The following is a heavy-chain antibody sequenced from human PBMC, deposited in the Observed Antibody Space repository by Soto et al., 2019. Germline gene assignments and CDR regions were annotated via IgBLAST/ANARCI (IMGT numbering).Heavy chain of an antibody. CDR3: AREFKLLWFGELLAFFAY. V-gene: IGHV1-69*13. Sequence: AVKVSCKSSGGTFSSYAISWVRQAPGQGLEWMGGIIPIFGTANYAQKFQGRVTITADESTSTAYMELSSLRSEDTAVYYCAREFKLLWFGELLAFFAYRGPGTLVTVSA. CDR2: IIPIFGTA. CDR1: GGTFSSYA. J-gene: IGHJ4*02. D-gene: IGHD3-10*01.